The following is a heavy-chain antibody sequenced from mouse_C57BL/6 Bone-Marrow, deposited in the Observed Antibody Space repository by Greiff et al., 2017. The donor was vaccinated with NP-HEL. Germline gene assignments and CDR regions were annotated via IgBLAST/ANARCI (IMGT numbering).Heavy chain of an antibody. D-gene: IGHD4-1*01. V-gene: IGHV1-55*01. Sequence: QVQLQQPGAELVKPGASVKMSCKASGYTFTSYWITWVKQRPGQGLEWIGDIYPGSGSTNYNEKFKSKATLTVDTSSSTAYMQLSSLTSEDSAVYYCASEGLNWDYAMDYWGQGTSVTVSS. CDR1: GYTFTSYW. J-gene: IGHJ4*01. CDR2: IYPGSGST. CDR3: ASEGLNWDYAMDY.